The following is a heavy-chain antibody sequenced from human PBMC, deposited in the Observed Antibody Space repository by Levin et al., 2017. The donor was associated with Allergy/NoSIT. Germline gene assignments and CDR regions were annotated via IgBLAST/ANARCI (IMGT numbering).Heavy chain of an antibody. CDR3: ARDLEGFSGYKPECYVDV. J-gene: IGHJ6*03. CDR2: IYVTGST. CDR1: GDSISRGFYY. V-gene: IGHV4-61*02. D-gene: IGHD5-12*01. Sequence: SETLSLTCSVSGDSISRGFYYWGWIRQPAGEGLEWIGRIYVTGSTSYSPSLKRRVIISLDRSKDQVPLKINPVTAADTAVYYCARDLEGFSGYKPECYVDVWGKGTPVTVSS.